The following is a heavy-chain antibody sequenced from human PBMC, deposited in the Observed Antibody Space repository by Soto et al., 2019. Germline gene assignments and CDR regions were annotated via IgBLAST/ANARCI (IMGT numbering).Heavy chain of an antibody. V-gene: IGHV1-18*01. CDR1: GYTFTSYG. D-gene: IGHD6-13*01. Sequence: GPSVKVSCKASGYTFTSYGISWVRQAPGQGLEWMAWINPYNGNTKYAEKFLGRVTVTTDTSTATAYMEVRSLTSDDTAVFYCARVGVGLAAPRVWPYWGQGTPVTVSS. CDR3: ARVGVGLAAPRVWPY. J-gene: IGHJ4*02. CDR2: INPYNGNT.